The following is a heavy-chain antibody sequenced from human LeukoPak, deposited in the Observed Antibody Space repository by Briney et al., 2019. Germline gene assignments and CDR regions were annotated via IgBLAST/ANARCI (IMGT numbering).Heavy chain of an antibody. CDR2: ISWNSGSI. D-gene: IGHD1-1*01. CDR1: GFIFNNYA. V-gene: IGHV3-9*01. Sequence: GGSLRLSCAGSGFIFNNYAMHWVRQPPGKGLEWVSGISWNSGSIDYADSVKGRFTISRDNAKNSLYLQMNSLRAEDTAVYYCARVWNNWFDPWGQGTLVTVSS. J-gene: IGHJ5*02. CDR3: ARVWNNWFDP.